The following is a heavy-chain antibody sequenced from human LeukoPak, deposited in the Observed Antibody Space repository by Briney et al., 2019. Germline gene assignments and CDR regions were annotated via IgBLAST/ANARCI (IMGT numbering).Heavy chain of an antibody. D-gene: IGHD2-15*01. Sequence: SETLSLTCTVSGGSISSGGYYWSWIRQHPGKGLEWIGYIYYSGSTYYNPSLKSRVTISVDTSKNQFSLKLSSVTAADTAVYYCASNDCSGGSCSYYGMDVWGQGTTVTVSS. CDR2: IYYSGST. V-gene: IGHV4-31*03. J-gene: IGHJ6*02. CDR1: GGSISSGGYY. CDR3: ASNDCSGGSCSYYGMDV.